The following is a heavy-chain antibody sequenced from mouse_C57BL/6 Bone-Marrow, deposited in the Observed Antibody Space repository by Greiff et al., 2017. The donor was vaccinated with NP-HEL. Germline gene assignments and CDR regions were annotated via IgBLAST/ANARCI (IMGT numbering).Heavy chain of an antibody. V-gene: IGHV1-54*01. CDR2: INPGSGGT. D-gene: IGHD2-4*01. CDR1: GYAFTNYL. J-gene: IGHJ2*01. Sequence: VQLQQSGAELVRPGTSVKVSCKASGYAFTNYLIEWVKQRPGQGLEWIGVINPGSGGTNYNEKFKGKATLTADKSSSTAYMQLRSLTSEDSAVYFCARWTYDFYFDYWGQGTTLTVSS. CDR3: ARWTYDFYFDY.